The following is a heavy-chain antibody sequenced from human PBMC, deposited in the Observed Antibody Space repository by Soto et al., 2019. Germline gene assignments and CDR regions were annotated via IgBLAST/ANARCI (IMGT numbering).Heavy chain of an antibody. CDR2: IIPIFGTA. D-gene: IGHD3-22*01. V-gene: IGHV1-69*01. CDR1: GGTFSSYA. J-gene: IGHJ1*01. CDR3: ARGLGDSSGYYPAEYFQH. Sequence: QVQLVQSGAEVKKPGSSVKVSCKASGGTFSSYAISWVRQAPGQGLEWMGGIIPIFGTANYAQKFQGRVTITADESTSTAYMELSSLRCEGTAVYYCARGLGDSSGYYPAEYFQHWGQGTLVTVSS.